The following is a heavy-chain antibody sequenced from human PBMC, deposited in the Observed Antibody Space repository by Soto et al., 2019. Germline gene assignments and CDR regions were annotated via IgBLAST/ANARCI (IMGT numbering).Heavy chain of an antibody. CDR1: GYTFTSYA. CDR3: AAGYYYGSGSYYNGARYYYYMDV. D-gene: IGHD3-10*01. CDR2: INAGNGNT. J-gene: IGHJ6*03. V-gene: IGHV1-3*01. Sequence: QVQLVQSGAEVKKPGASVKVSCKASGYTFTSYAMHWVRQAPGQRLEWMGWINAGNGNTKYSQKFQGRVTITRDTSASTAYMALSSLRSEDTAVYYCAAGYYYGSGSYYNGARYYYYMDVWGKGTTVTVSS.